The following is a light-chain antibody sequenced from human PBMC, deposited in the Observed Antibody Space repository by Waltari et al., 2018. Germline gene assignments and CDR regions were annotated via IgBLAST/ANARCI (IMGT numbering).Light chain of an antibody. CDR1: NIGGKS. J-gene: IGLJ3*02. Sequence: SYVLTQPPSVSVAPGETARILCGGNNIGGKSVHWYQQKPGQAPVLVICDDTDRPSGSPERITGTNAGNTAALTISRVEVGDEADYYCQGWDSTTDHWVFGGGTRLTVL. V-gene: IGLV3-21*04. CDR3: QGWDSTTDHWV. CDR2: DDT.